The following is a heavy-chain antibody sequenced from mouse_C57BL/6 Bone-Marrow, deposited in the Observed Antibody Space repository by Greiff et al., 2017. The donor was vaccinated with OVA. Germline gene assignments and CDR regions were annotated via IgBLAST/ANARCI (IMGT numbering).Heavy chain of an antibody. V-gene: IGHV1-54*01. D-gene: IGHD2-5*01. CDR2: INPGSGGT. J-gene: IGHJ3*01. CDR3: ARSAYYSSLFAD. CDR1: GYAFTNYL. Sequence: VQLQQSGAELVRPGTSVKVSCKASGYAFTNYLLEWVKQRPGQGLEWIGVINPGSGGTNYNEKFKGKATLTADKSSSTAYMQLSSLTSEDSAVYFCARSAYYSSLFADWGQGTLVTVSA.